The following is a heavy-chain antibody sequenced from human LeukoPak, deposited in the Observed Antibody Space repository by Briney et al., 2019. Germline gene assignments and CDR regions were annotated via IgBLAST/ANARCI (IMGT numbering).Heavy chain of an antibody. D-gene: IGHD1-1*01. CDR2: NSGSGGSA. J-gene: IGHJ4*02. CDR1: GFSFSSYA. V-gene: IGHV3-23*01. Sequence: PGGSLRLSCAASGFSFSSYAMSWVRQAPGKGLEWVSANSGSGGSAYYADSVKGRFTISRDKSKNTLYLQMNSLRAEDTAVYYCAKVGDWNDAYYFDYWGQGTLVTVSS. CDR3: AKVGDWNDAYYFDY.